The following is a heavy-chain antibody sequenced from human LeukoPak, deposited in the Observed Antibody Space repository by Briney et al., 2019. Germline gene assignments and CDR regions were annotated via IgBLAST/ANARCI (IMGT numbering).Heavy chain of an antibody. CDR2: ITSRGNTI. J-gene: IGHJ4*02. Sequence: GGSLRLSCAASGFTFNSYEMNWVRQAPGKGLEWVSFITSRGNTIYYADSVKGRFIISRDNAKNSLDLQMNSLRAEDTAVYYCTRGSTTWYFDYWGQGTLVTVSS. CDR3: TRGSTTWYFDY. D-gene: IGHD1-14*01. CDR1: GFTFNSYE. V-gene: IGHV3-48*03.